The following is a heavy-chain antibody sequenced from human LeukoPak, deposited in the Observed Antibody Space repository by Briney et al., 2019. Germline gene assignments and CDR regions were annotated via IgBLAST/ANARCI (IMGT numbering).Heavy chain of an antibody. V-gene: IGHV1-18*01. CDR2: ISGYNGNT. CDR3: ARDGRYNLNYADY. J-gene: IGHJ4*02. Sequence: GASVKVSCKASSYSFISYGISWVRQAPGQGLEWMGWISGYNGNTNYAQKLQGRVTMTTDTPASTAYMELRSLRSDDTAVYYCARDGRYNLNYADYWGQGTLVTVSS. CDR1: SYSFISYG. D-gene: IGHD1-20*01.